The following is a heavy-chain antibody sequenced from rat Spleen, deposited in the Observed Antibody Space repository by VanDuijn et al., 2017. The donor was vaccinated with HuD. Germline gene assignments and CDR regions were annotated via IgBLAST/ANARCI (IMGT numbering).Heavy chain of an antibody. CDR2: ISYDGNNT. D-gene: IGHD3-2*01. CDR3: TTDWTAPYGMDA. J-gene: IGHJ4*01. Sequence: EVQLVESGGGLVQPGRSLKLSCAASGFTFSDYNMAWVRQAPKKGLEWVATISYDGNNTYYRDSVKGRFTISRNNAKSTLYLQMDSLRSEETATYSCTTDWTAPYGMDAWGQGASVTVSS. CDR1: GFTFSDYN. V-gene: IGHV5-7*01.